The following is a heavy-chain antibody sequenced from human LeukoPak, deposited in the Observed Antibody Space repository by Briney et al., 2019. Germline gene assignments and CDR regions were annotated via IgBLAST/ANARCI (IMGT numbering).Heavy chain of an antibody. J-gene: IGHJ4*02. D-gene: IGHD3-9*01. V-gene: IGHV3-23*01. Sequence: GGSLRLSCAASGFTFSSCAMSWVRQAPGKGLEWVSAVSGRDDSTYYADSVKGRFTISRDNSKNTLYLQMNSLRAEDTAVYYCAKWGDYDILTGYYDSDYWGQGTLVTVSS. CDR1: GFTFSSCA. CDR2: VSGRDDST. CDR3: AKWGDYDILTGYYDSDY.